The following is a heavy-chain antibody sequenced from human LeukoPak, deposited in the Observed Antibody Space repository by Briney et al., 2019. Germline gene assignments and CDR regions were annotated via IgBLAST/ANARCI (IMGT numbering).Heavy chain of an antibody. CDR1: GYSFTSYW. D-gene: IGHD5-18*01. CDR2: IYPGDSDT. CDR3: ARQGEAMDPFDY. Sequence: GESLKISCKGSGYSFTSYWIAWVRRMPGKGLEWMGIIYPGDSDTRYSPSFQGQVTISADKSINTAYLQWSSLKASDTAIYYCARQGEAMDPFDYWGQGTLVTVSS. J-gene: IGHJ4*02. V-gene: IGHV5-51*01.